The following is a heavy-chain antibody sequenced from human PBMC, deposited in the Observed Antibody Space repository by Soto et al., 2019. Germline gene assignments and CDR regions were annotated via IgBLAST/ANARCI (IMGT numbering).Heavy chain of an antibody. D-gene: IGHD7-27*01. CDR2: INRDGSGS. J-gene: IGHJ6*03. V-gene: IGHV3-74*01. CDR1: EFTFSNYW. Sequence: EVQLVQSGGGLVQPGGSLRLSCAASEFTFSNYWMHWVRQAPGKGLVWVSRINRDGSGSNYAGSAEGRFTISRDNATNTVYLQMNSLRAEDTAVFYCVRGAWGHWYMDVWGKGTTVTVSS. CDR3: VRGAWGHWYMDV.